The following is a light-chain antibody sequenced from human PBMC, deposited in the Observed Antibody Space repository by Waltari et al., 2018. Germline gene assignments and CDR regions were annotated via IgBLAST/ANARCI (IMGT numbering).Light chain of an antibody. CDR1: QSISWW. CDR2: KAS. Sequence: DIQMTQSPSTLSASVGDRVTITCRASQSISWWLAWFQQKPGKAPKLLIYKASSLQSGVPSRFSGSGFGTEFTLTISSLQADDFATYYCQDYNSYTFGQGTKV. J-gene: IGKJ1*01. V-gene: IGKV1-5*03. CDR3: QDYNSYT.